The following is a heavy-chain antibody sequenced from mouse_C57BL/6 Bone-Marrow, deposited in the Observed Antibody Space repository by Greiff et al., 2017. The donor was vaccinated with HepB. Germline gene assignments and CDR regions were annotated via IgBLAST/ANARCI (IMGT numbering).Heavy chain of an antibody. CDR3: ATFSTAVVALDD. Sequence: VHVKQSVAELVRPGASVKLSCTASGFNIKNTYMHWVKQRPEQGLEWIGRIDPANGNTKYAPKFQGKATITADTSSNTAYLQLSSLTSEDTAIYYCATFSTAVVALDDWGQGTTLTVSS. J-gene: IGHJ2*01. D-gene: IGHD1-1*01. V-gene: IGHV14-3*01. CDR2: IDPANGNT. CDR1: GFNIKNTY.